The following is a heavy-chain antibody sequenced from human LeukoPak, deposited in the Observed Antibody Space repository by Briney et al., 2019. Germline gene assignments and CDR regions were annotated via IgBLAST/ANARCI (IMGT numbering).Heavy chain of an antibody. J-gene: IGHJ4*02. Sequence: SLRLSCAASGFTFDDYAMHWVRQAPGKGLELVSGISWNSGSIGYANSVKGRFTISRDNAKNSLYLQMNSLRAEDTAVYYCARQQWLDGAYYFDYWGQGTLVTVSS. D-gene: IGHD6-19*01. V-gene: IGHV3-9*01. CDR2: ISWNSGSI. CDR3: ARQQWLDGAYYFDY. CDR1: GFTFDDYA.